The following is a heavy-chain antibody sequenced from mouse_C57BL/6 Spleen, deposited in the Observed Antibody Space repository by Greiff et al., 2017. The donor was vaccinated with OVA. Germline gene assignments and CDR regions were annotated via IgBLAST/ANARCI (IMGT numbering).Heavy chain of an antibody. CDR1: GYTFTEYT. J-gene: IGHJ4*01. V-gene: IGHV1-62-2*01. Sequence: QVQLQQSGAELVNPGASVKLSCKASGYTFTEYTIHWVKQRSGQGLEWIGWFYPGSGSIKYNEKFKDQATLTADTSSSTDYMELSRLTSENSAVYCCERHEGGYEYDRYYYAMDYWGQGTSVTVSA. CDR3: ERHEGGYEYDRYYYAMDY. CDR2: FYPGSGSI. D-gene: IGHD2-4*01.